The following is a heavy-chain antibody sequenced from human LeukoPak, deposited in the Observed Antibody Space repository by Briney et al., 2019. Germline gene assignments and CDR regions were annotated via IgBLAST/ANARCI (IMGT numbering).Heavy chain of an antibody. CDR3: ARDSGTTGEVKFDP. CDR1: GGSISNYY. V-gene: IGHV4-4*07. Sequence: PSETLSLTCTVSGGSISNYYLSWIRQPAGKGLEWIGRIYSRVTTYNPSLKSRVTMSADTSRNHVSLTLNSVTAADTAVYYCARDSGTTGEVKFDPWSQGTLVTVSS. D-gene: IGHD3-10*01. J-gene: IGHJ5*02. CDR2: IYSRVT.